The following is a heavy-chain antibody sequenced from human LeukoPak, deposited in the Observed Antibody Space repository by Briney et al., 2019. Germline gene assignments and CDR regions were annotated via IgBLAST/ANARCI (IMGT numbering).Heavy chain of an antibody. V-gene: IGHV4-61*08. D-gene: IGHD6-13*01. CDR2: IYYSGST. CDR3: ARDQGIDSYYGMDV. CDR1: GGSISSGGYY. J-gene: IGHJ6*02. Sequence: SETLSLTCTVSGGSISSGGYYWSWIRQPPGKGLEWIGYIYYSGSTNYNPSLKSRVTISVDTSKNQFSLKLSSVTAADTAVYYCARDQGIDSYYGMDVWGQGTTVTVSS.